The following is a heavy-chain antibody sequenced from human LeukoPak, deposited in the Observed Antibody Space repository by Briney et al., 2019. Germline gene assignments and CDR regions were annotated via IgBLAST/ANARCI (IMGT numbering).Heavy chain of an antibody. D-gene: IGHD1-1*01. CDR3: ARMGGSNWNREINWFDP. V-gene: IGHV3-21*01. CDR1: GLTFDKYF. J-gene: IGHJ5*02. Sequence: GGSLRLSFATSGLTFDKYFIHWVRQAPGKGLDWVSSISGTSTYIDYADSVKGRFTISRDNAQNSLYLQMGSLRVEDTAVYYCARMGGSNWNREINWFDPWGQGTLVTVSS. CDR2: ISGTSTYI.